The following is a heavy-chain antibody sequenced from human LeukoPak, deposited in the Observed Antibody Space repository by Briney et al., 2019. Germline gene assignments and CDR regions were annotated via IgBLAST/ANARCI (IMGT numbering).Heavy chain of an antibody. Sequence: PGGSLRLSCAGSGFTFSSYEMNWVRQAPGKGLEWVSYISSSGSTIYYADSVKGRFTISRDNAKNSLYLQMNSLRAEDTAVYYCARIAAAGSHFDYWGQGTLVTVSS. V-gene: IGHV3-48*03. J-gene: IGHJ4*02. CDR1: GFTFSSYE. CDR3: ARIAAAGSHFDY. D-gene: IGHD6-13*01. CDR2: ISSSGSTI.